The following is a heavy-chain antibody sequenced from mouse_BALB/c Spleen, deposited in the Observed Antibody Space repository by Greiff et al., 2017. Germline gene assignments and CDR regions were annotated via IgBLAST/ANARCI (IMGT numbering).Heavy chain of an antibody. V-gene: IGHV14-3*02. CDR2: IDPANGNT. D-gene: IGHD3-2*01. J-gene: IGHJ2*01. Sequence: VQLQQSGAELVKPGASVKLSCTASGFNIKDTYMHWVKQRPEQGLEWIGRIDPANGNTKYDPKFQGKATITADTSSNTAYLQLSSLTSEDTAVYYCASCLDSSGYPYYFDYWGQGTTLTVSS. CDR1: GFNIKDTY. CDR3: ASCLDSSGYPYYFDY.